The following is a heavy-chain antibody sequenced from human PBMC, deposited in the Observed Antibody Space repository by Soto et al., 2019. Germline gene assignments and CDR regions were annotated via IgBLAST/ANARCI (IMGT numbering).Heavy chain of an antibody. V-gene: IGHV3-30*03. Sequence: QVQLVESGGGVVQPGRSLRLSCAASGFTFSSYGMHWVRQAPGKGLEWVAVISYDGSNKYYADSVKGRFTISRDNSKNTLYLQMNSLRAEDTAVYCCARGGTIFGVPMDGMDVWGQGTTVTVSS. D-gene: IGHD3-3*01. CDR3: ARGGTIFGVPMDGMDV. J-gene: IGHJ6*02. CDR1: GFTFSSYG. CDR2: ISYDGSNK.